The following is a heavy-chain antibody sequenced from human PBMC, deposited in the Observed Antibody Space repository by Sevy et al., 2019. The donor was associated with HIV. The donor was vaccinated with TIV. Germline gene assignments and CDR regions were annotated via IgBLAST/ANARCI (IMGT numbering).Heavy chain of an antibody. D-gene: IGHD3-22*01. CDR2: ISSSSSTI. CDR3: ARDKPYYNYYDSSGYYLDAFDI. J-gene: IGHJ3*02. V-gene: IGHV3-48*02. CDR1: GFTFSSYS. Sequence: GGSLRLSCAASGFTFSSYSMNWVRQAPGKGLEWVSYISSSSSTIYYADSVKGRFTISRDNAKNSLYLQMNSLRDEDTAVYYCARDKPYYNYYDSSGYYLDAFDIWGQGTMVTVSS.